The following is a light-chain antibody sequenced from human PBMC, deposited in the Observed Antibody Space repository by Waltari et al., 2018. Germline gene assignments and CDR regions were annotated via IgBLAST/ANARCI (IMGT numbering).Light chain of an antibody. V-gene: IGKV3-11*01. CDR2: DAS. CDR3: QQSSNWPPEIT. J-gene: IGKJ3*01. Sequence: EIVLTQSPATLSLSPGERATLSCRASQSVSSYLAWYQQKPGQASRLLIYDASSRATGIPARFSGSESGTDFTLTISSLEPEDFAVDYCQQSSNWPPEITFGPGTKVDI. CDR1: QSVSSY.